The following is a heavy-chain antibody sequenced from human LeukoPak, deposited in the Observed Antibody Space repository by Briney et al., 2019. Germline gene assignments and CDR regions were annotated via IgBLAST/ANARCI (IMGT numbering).Heavy chain of an antibody. D-gene: IGHD6-19*01. J-gene: IGHJ5*02. Sequence: GASVKVSCKASGYTFTGYYMQWVRQAPGQGLEWMGWINPNSGGTNYAQKFQGRVTLTRDTSITTAYMEMSSLRSDDTAVYYCARDRPGYSSWFDPWGQGTLVTVSS. CDR1: GYTFTGYY. V-gene: IGHV1-2*02. CDR2: INPNSGGT. CDR3: ARDRPGYSSWFDP.